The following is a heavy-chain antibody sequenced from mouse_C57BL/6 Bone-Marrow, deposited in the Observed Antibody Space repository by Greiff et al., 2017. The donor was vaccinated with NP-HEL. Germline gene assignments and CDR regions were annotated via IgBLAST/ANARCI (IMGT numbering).Heavy chain of an antibody. CDR1: GYTFTSYW. CDR3: ARVASIVKWLAF. V-gene: IGHV1-59*01. D-gene: IGHD2-3*01. CDR2: IDPSDSYT. J-gene: IGHJ3*01. Sequence: QVQLQQPGAELVRPGTSVKLSCKASGYTFTSYWMHWVKQRPGQGLEWIGVIDPSDSYTNYNQKFKGKATLTVDKSSSTASMQRSILSSEDSAVYYCARVASIVKWLAFGGRGNLVTVTA.